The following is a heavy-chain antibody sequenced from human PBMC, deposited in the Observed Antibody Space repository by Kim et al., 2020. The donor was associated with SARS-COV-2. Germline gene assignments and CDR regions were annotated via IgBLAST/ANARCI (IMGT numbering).Heavy chain of an antibody. CDR3: ARYRVLVATRPSYYGMDV. Sequence: ASVKVSCKASGYTFTSYGISWVRQAPGQGLEWMGWISAYNGNTNYAQKLQGRVTMTTDTSTSTAYMELRSLRSDDTAVYYCARYRVLVATRPSYYGMDVWGQGTTVTVSS. V-gene: IGHV1-18*01. D-gene: IGHD5-12*01. J-gene: IGHJ6*02. CDR2: ISAYNGNT. CDR1: GYTFTSYG.